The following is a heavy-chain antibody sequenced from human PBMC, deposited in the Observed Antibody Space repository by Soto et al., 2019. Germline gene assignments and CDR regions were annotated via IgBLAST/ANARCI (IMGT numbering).Heavy chain of an antibody. J-gene: IGHJ5*02. CDR3: ARPAGAVAGFSYNWFDP. Sequence: SETLSLTCTVAGGSISSSSYYWGWNRQPPGKGLEWIGSIYYSGSTYYNPSLKSRVTISVDTSKNQFSLKLSSVTAADTAVYYCARPAGAVAGFSYNWFDPWGQGTLVTVSS. CDR1: GGSISSSSYY. CDR2: IYYSGST. V-gene: IGHV4-39*01. D-gene: IGHD6-19*01.